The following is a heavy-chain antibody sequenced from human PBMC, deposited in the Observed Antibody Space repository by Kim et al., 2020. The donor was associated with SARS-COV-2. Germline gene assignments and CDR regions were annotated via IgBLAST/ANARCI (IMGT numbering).Heavy chain of an antibody. CDR3: AKDYGDFNWFDP. J-gene: IGHJ5*02. D-gene: IGHD4-17*01. V-gene: IGHV3-30*02. Sequence: YYADSVKGRFTISRDNSKNTLYLQMNSLRAEDTAVYYCAKDYGDFNWFDPWGQGTLVTVSS.